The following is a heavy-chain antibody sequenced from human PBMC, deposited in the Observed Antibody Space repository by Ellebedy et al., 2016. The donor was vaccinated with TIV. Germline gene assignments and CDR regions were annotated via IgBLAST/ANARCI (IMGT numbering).Heavy chain of an antibody. D-gene: IGHD5-12*01. CDR2: IYPGDSDT. CDR3: ARRQVGVGYPY. V-gene: IGHV5-51*01. J-gene: IGHJ4*02. Sequence: GGSLRLSCKGSGYDFTSYWIGWVRQMHGKGLEWMGIIYPGDSDTRYSPSFQGQVTISADKSISTAYLQWSSLKASDTAMYYCARRQVGVGYPYWGQGTLVTVSS. CDR1: GYDFTSYW.